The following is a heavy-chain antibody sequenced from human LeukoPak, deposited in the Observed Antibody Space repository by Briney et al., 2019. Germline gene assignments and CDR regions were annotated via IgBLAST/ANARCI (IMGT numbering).Heavy chain of an antibody. V-gene: IGHV3-11*01. CDR2: ISSSGSTI. Sequence: GGPLRLSCAASGFTFSDYYMSWIRQAPGKGLEWVSYISSSGSTIYYADSVKGRFTISRDNAKNSLYLQMNSLRAEDTAVYYCARDSTPLEYSSGYYPDAFDIWGQGTMVTVSS. CDR1: GFTFSDYY. D-gene: IGHD3-22*01. CDR3: ARDSTPLEYSSGYYPDAFDI. J-gene: IGHJ3*02.